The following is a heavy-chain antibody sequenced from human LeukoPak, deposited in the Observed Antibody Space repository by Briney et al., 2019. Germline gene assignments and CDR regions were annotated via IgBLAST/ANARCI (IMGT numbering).Heavy chain of an antibody. V-gene: IGHV3-30*03. CDR3: ARDYSGSGHFDY. D-gene: IGHD3-10*01. CDR1: GFTFSSYG. CDR2: ISVDGSNE. Sequence: GGSLRLSCAASGFTFSSYGMHWVRQAPGKGLEWVAVISVDGSNEYYADSVKGRFTISRDNSKNTLYLQMNSLRPEDTAVYHCARDYSGSGHFDYWGQGTLVTVSS. J-gene: IGHJ4*02.